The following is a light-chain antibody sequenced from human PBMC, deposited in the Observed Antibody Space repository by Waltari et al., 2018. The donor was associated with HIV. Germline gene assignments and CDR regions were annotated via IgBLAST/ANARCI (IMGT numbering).Light chain of an antibody. CDR3: QQLNTFPLT. Sequence: DIQLTQSPSFLSASVGDRVTITCRASQGISSYLAWYQQKPGKATKLLIYAASTLQSGVPSMFSGSGSGTEFTLTISSLQPEDFATYYCQQLNTFPLTFGGGTKVDIK. V-gene: IGKV1-9*01. CDR2: AAS. CDR1: QGISSY. J-gene: IGKJ4*01.